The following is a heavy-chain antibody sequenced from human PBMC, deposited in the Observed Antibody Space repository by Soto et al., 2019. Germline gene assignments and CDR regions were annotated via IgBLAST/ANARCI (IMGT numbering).Heavy chain of an antibody. V-gene: IGHV4-31*03. CDR3: ATSLVTSRTRVDY. D-gene: IGHD1-26*01. CDR1: GGSIYTGGFY. Sequence: QVQLQESGPGLVKPSQTLSLTCTVSGGSIYTGGFYWSWIRQLPGKGLEWLGYIYYTGSTQYTPSLKSRLTISTDTSDNQFSLRLTSVTDADTAVYYCATSLVTSRTRVDYWGQGTLVTVSS. J-gene: IGHJ4*02. CDR2: IYYTGST.